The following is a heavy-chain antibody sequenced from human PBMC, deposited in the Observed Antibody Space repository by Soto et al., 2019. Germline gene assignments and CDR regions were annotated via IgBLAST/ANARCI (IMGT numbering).Heavy chain of an antibody. V-gene: IGHV1-58*02. Sequence: GASVKVSCKASGYTFTSYGISWVRQARGQRLEWIGWIVVGSGNTNYAQKFQERVTITRDMSTSTAYMELSSLRSEDTAVYYCVAASSVAASSGYYTRFDYWGQGTLVTVSS. CDR2: IVVGSGNT. CDR1: GYTFTSYG. J-gene: IGHJ4*02. D-gene: IGHD3-3*01. CDR3: VAASSVAASSGYYTRFDY.